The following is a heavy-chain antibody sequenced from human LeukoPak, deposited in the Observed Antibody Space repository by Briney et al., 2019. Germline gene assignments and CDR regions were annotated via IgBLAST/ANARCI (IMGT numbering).Heavy chain of an antibody. CDR2: INPSGGNT. Sequence: GASVKVSCKASGYTFTNYYIHWVRQAPGQGLEWMGVINPSGGNTSYAQMFQGRVTMTRDRSTNTLYMELSSLRSEDTAVYYCASAQPLFAFDIWGQGTMVTVSS. J-gene: IGHJ3*02. V-gene: IGHV1-46*01. CDR3: ASAQPLFAFDI. D-gene: IGHD3-10*02. CDR1: GYTFTNYY.